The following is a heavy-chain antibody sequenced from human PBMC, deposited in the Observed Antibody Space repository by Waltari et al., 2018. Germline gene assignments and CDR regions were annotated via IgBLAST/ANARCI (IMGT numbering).Heavy chain of an antibody. J-gene: IGHJ4*02. CDR1: ADSVSTGFY. CDR2: IYHLGNT. V-gene: IGHV4-38-2*02. CDR3: ARHRLDRGDSFDF. D-gene: IGHD3-22*01. Sequence: QVQLQESGPRLVKPSETLSLTCTVSADSVSTGFYWGWVRQSPGKGLEWIGSIYHLGNTRYNPPLSSRVAVSMDMSKNQFSLRLTSVTAADTAVYYCARHRLDRGDSFDFWGQGALVTVSS.